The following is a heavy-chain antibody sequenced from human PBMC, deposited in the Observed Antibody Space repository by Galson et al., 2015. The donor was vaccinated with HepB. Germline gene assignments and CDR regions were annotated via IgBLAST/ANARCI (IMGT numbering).Heavy chain of an antibody. CDR1: GFTFSSYA. Sequence: SGFTFSSYAMSWVRQAPGKGLEWVSAISGSGGSTYYADSVKGRFTISRDDSKNTLYLQVNSLRAEDTVVYYCAKAQYYYDSSGYYRLEAFDIWGQGTMVTVSS. V-gene: IGHV3-23*01. CDR3: AKAQYYYDSSGYYRLEAFDI. J-gene: IGHJ3*02. CDR2: ISGSGGST. D-gene: IGHD3-22*01.